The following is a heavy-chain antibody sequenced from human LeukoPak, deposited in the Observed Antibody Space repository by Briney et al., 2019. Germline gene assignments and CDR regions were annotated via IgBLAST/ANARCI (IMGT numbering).Heavy chain of an antibody. CDR3: AKDRRYCTNGVCPPGY. V-gene: IGHV3-30*02. J-gene: IGHJ4*02. CDR1: GFTFSSYG. CDR2: IRYDGSNK. Sequence: GGSLRLSCAASGFTFSSYGMHWVRQAPGKGLEWVAFIRYDGSNKYYADSVKGRFTISRDNSKNTLYLQMNSLRAEDTAVYYCAKDRRYCTNGVCPPGYWGQGTLVTVSS. D-gene: IGHD2-8*01.